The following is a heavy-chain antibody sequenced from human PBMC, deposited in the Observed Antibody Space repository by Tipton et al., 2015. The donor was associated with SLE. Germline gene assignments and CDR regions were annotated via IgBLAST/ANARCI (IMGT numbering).Heavy chain of an antibody. Sequence: LSLTCAAPGFTFEDYAIHRVRQAPGKGLEWGSSITGNSDKTYYAESVKGRFTISRDNSENTLYLQMNSLRVEDTALYYCARGLDPTSSRISDYWGQGTLVSVSS. CDR2: ITGNSDKT. CDR3: ARGLDPTSSRISDY. D-gene: IGHD2-2*01. V-gene: IGHV3-9*01. CDR1: GFTFEDYA. J-gene: IGHJ4*02.